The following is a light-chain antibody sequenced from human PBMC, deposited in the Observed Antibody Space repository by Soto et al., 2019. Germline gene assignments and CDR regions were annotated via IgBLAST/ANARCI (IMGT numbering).Light chain of an antibody. J-gene: IGLJ1*01. Sequence: QSVLTQPASVSGSPGHSITIPCTGTSSDVGGYNYVSWYQHHPGKAPKLMIYDVSNRPSGVSNRFSGSKSGNTASLTISGLQPEDEAAYYCSSYTTSNTRQIVFGTGTKVTVL. V-gene: IGLV2-14*03. CDR2: DVS. CDR1: SSDVGGYNY. CDR3: SSYTTSNTRQIV.